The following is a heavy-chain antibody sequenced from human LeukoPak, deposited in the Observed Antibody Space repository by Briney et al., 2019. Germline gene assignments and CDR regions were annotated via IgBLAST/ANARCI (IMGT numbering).Heavy chain of an antibody. V-gene: IGHV3-7*01. CDR2: LNKDGSGK. D-gene: IGHD3-10*01. CDR1: GFNFSIYW. Sequence: GGSLRLSRAASGFNFSIYWMSWVRQAPGKGLEWVANLNKDGSGKYYVDSVKGRFTISRDNAKNSLYPQMNSPRAEDTAVYYCARSGEFLAMPSDIWGQGTMVTVSS. J-gene: IGHJ3*02. CDR3: ARSGEFLAMPSDI.